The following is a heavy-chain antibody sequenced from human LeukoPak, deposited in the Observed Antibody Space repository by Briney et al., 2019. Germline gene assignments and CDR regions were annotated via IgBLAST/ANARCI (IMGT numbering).Heavy chain of an antibody. D-gene: IGHD6-13*01. Sequence: SETLSLTCTVSGVSISSSNSYWGWIRQPPGKGLEWIGSIYYSGGTNYNPSLKSRVTISVDTSKNQFSLKLSSVTAADTAVYYCARDLRPIAAAGNMYCYYYMDVWGKGTTVTVSS. CDR1: GVSISSSNSY. V-gene: IGHV4-39*07. CDR2: IYYSGGT. CDR3: ARDLRPIAAAGNMYCYYYMDV. J-gene: IGHJ6*03.